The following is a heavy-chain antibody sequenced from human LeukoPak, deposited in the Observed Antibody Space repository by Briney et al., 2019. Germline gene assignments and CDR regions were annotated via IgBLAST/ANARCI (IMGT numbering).Heavy chain of an antibody. CDR1: GGSFSGYY. D-gene: IGHD3-22*01. CDR2: INHSGST. Sequence: SETLSLTCAVYGGSFSGYYWSWTRQPPGKGLEWIGGINHSGSTNYNPSLKSRVTISVDTSKNQFSLKLSSVTAADTAVYYCAGVDDSSGYYYGYWGQGTLVTVSS. CDR3: AGVDDSSGYYYGY. J-gene: IGHJ4*02. V-gene: IGHV4-34*01.